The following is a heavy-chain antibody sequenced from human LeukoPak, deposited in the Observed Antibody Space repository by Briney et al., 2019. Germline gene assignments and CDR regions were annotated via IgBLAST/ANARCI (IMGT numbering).Heavy chain of an antibody. CDR3: ARDHFDFWSGYHYCDY. CDR1: GFTFSTYW. V-gene: IGHV3-7*01. J-gene: IGHJ4*02. Sequence: SGGSLRLSCAASGFTFSTYWMSWVRQAPGKGLEWVANIKQDGSEKYYVDSVKGRFTISRDNAKNSLYLQMNSLRAEDTAVYYCARDHFDFWSGYHYCDYWGQGTLVTVSS. D-gene: IGHD3-3*01. CDR2: IKQDGSEK.